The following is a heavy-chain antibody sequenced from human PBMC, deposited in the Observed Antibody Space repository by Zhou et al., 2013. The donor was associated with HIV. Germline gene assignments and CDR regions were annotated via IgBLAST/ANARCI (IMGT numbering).Heavy chain of an antibody. CDR1: GGTFRSHG. CDR2: IIPIFGTA. V-gene: IGHV1-69*05. CDR3: ARGGSRTYWYFDL. J-gene: IGHJ2*01. Sequence: QVQLVQSGAEVKKPGSSVKVSCKASGGTFRSHGISWVRQAPGQGLEWMGGIIPIFGTANYAQKFQGRVTITTDESTSTAYMELSSLRSEDTAVYYCARGGSRTYWYFDLWGRGTLVTVSS. D-gene: IGHD1-26*01.